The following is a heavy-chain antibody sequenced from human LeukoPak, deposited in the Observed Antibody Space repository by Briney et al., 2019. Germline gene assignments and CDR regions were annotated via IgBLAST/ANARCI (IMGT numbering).Heavy chain of an antibody. D-gene: IGHD7-27*01. CDR1: GYSFTNYD. CDR2: VNPNNGDA. CDR3: ARGLGTYWGKDFLNWFDP. J-gene: IGHJ5*02. V-gene: IGHV1-8*02. Sequence: ASVKVSCKASGYSFTNYDINWGRQAAGQGLEWMGWVNPNNGDAGFSQKFQGRVTLTSNTSLTTAYMELTSLTSEDTAVYYCARGLGTYWGKDFLNWFDPWGQGTLVTVSS.